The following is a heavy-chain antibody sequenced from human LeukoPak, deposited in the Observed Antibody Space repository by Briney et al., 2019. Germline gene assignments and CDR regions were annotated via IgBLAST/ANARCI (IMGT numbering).Heavy chain of an antibody. CDR3: ARDLAYSRLDY. Sequence: PSATLTLSKRVSWLTIVSPGVRCIIQTTGKGLEWVASINPDGNKKYSADSVKGRFTISRDNAENSLYLQMNSLRVEDTAFYYCARDLAYSRLDYWGQGMLVTVSS. D-gene: IGHD5-18*01. CDR2: INPDGNKK. V-gene: IGHV3-7*01. CDR1: WLTIVSPG. J-gene: IGHJ4*02.